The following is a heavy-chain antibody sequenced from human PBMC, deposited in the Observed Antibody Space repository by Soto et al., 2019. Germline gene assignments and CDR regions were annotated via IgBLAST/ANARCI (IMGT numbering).Heavy chain of an antibody. CDR3: ARALGSSPLSS. CDR1: GDSIKRSDVY. J-gene: IGHJ5*02. Sequence: QVQLQASGPGLVKPSQTLSLTCTVSGDSIKRSDVYWSWVRQQPGKGREWIGYAFYRGITHYNPSLKSRVTTSVDTSKNQFSLNLTSVTAADTGVYYCARALGSSPLSSWGQGTLVTVSS. CDR2: AFYRGIT. V-gene: IGHV4-31*03. D-gene: IGHD6-6*01.